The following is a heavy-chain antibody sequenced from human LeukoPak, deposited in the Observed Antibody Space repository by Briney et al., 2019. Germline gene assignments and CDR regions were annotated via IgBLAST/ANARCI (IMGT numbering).Heavy chain of an antibody. CDR1: GFTFSRYS. J-gene: IGHJ4*02. CDR3: ATIGGWGTYPEARY. V-gene: IGHV3-23*01. CDR2: IIGSGTST. Sequence: GGSLRLSCAASGFTFSRYSMGWVRQAPGKGLEWVASIIGSGTSTNHADSVKGRFTISRDNSKNTLYLQMNSLRAEDTAIYYCATIGGWGTYPEARYWGPGTQVTVSS. D-gene: IGHD3-16*01.